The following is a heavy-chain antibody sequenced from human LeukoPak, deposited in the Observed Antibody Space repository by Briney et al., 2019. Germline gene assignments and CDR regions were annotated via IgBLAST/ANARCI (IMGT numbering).Heavy chain of an antibody. CDR1: GFSFSSNG. D-gene: IGHD6-19*01. CDR2: ISSNGGST. J-gene: IGHJ3*02. Sequence: GGSLRLSCAASGFSFSSNGMHWVRQAPGMGLDYVSSISSNGGSTYYANSVKGRFTVSKDNSKNTLYLQMGSLRPEDMAVYYCARGGLGIAVSDAFDIWGQGTMVTVSS. CDR3: ARGGLGIAVSDAFDI. V-gene: IGHV3-64*01.